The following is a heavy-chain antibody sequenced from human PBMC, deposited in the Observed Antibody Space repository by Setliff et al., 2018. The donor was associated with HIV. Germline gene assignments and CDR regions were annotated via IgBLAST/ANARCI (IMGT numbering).Heavy chain of an antibody. CDR3: ARDVDYTDAFDI. CDR2: ISAYSGNT. V-gene: IGHV1-18*01. CDR1: GYTFTSYG. D-gene: IGHD4-4*01. J-gene: IGHJ3*02. Sequence: ASVKVSCKASGYTFTSYGISWVRQAPGQGLEWMGWISAYSGNTNYAQKLQGRVTMTTDTSTSTAYMELRSLRSDDTAVYYCARDVDYTDAFDIWGQGTMVTVSS.